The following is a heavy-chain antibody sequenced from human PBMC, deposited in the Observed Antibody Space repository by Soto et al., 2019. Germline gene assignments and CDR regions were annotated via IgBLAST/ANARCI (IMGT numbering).Heavy chain of an antibody. D-gene: IGHD3-22*01. CDR3: ARGRGDYYDSSGPFDY. V-gene: IGHV4-34*01. J-gene: IGHJ4*02. CDR1: GGSFSGYY. Sequence: SETLSLTCAVYGGSFSGYYWSWIRQPPGKGLEWIGEINHSGSTNYNPSLKSRVTISVDTSKNQFSLKLSSVTAADTAVYYCARGRGDYYDSSGPFDYWGQGTLVTVS. CDR2: INHSGST.